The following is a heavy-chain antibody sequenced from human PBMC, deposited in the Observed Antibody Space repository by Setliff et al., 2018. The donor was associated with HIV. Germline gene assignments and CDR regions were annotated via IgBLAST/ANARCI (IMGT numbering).Heavy chain of an antibody. Sequence: GESLKISCQTSGFTFPDHWIAWVRQLPGKGLEWMGIIYPGDSSTKYSPSFQGQVTISVDKFISTAYLQWSSLKASDTAMYYCATRLLGYSGYGYWGQGTLVTVSS. CDR2: IYPGDSST. V-gene: IGHV5-51*01. J-gene: IGHJ4*02. D-gene: IGHD5-12*01. CDR1: GFTFPDHW. CDR3: ATRLLGYSGYGY.